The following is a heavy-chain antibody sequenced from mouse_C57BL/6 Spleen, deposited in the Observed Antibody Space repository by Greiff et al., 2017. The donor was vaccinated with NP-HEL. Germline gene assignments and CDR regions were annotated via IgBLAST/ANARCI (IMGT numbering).Heavy chain of an antibody. D-gene: IGHD4-1*01. CDR3: ASSANWDV. J-gene: IGHJ1*03. Sequence: QVQLQQPGAELVKPGASVKLSCKASGYTFTSYWMQWVKQRPGQGLEWIGEIDPSDSYTNYNQKFKGKATLTVDTSSSTAYMQLSSLTSEDSAVYYCASSANWDVWGTGTTVTVSA. V-gene: IGHV1-50*01. CDR1: GYTFTSYW. CDR2: IDPSDSYT.